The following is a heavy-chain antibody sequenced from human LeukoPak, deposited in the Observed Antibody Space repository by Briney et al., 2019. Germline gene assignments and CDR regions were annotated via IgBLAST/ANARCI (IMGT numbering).Heavy chain of an antibody. J-gene: IGHJ3*02. D-gene: IGHD3-22*01. V-gene: IGHV3-23*01. CDR1: GFTFSSYA. CDR2: ISGSGGST. CDR3: AKDPGVTMMVVVTRGAFDI. Sequence: GGSLRLSCAASGFTFSSYAMSWVRQAPGKGLEWVSAISGSGGSTYYADSVKGRFTISRDNSKNTLYLQMNSLRAEDTAVYYCAKDPGVTMMVVVTRGAFDIWGQGTMVTVSS.